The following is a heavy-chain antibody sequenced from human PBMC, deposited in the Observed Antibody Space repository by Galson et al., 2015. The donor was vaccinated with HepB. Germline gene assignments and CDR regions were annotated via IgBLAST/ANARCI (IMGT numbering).Heavy chain of an antibody. CDR1: GFTFNFYA. V-gene: IGHV3-30*09. Sequence: SLRLSCAASGFTFNFYAMHWVRQTPGKGLEWVAGVSYHGSDKFYADSVRGRFATAKDNSKNTLYLQMNSLRDEDTALYHCARDRYSSSIDWYFDLWGRGTLVTVSS. CDR3: ARDRYSSSIDWYFDL. CDR2: VSYHGSDK. D-gene: IGHD6-19*01. J-gene: IGHJ2*01.